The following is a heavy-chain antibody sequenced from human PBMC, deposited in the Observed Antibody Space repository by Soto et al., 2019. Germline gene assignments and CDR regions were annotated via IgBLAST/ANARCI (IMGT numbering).Heavy chain of an antibody. Sequence: QVHLVQSGAAVKGPGASVTVSCEASGYTFTNHDLIWVRQAPGQGLEYMGWVNCNSGTRDYAPGFQGRVSMTKNSSINTAYLELHSLRLEDTAVYYCARGRALFTMTIHGADIWGQGTLITVS. CDR3: ARGRALFTMTIHGADI. CDR2: VNCNSGTR. J-gene: IGHJ4*02. V-gene: IGHV1-8*01. D-gene: IGHD3-3*01. CDR1: GYTFTNHD.